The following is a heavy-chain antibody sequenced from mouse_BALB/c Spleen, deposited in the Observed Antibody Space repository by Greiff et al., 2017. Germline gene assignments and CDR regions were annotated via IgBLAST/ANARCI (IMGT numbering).Heavy chain of an antibody. J-gene: IGHJ2*01. CDR3: ARLTTASYYFDY. CDR2: ISYSGST. Sequence: EVKLMESGPGLVKPSQSLSLTCTVTGYSITSDYAWNWIRQFPGNKLEWMGYISYSGSTSYNPSLKSRISITRDTSKNQFFLQLNSVTTEDTATYYCARLTTASYYFDYWGQGTTLTVSS. D-gene: IGHD1-2*01. CDR1: GYSITSDYA. V-gene: IGHV3-2*02.